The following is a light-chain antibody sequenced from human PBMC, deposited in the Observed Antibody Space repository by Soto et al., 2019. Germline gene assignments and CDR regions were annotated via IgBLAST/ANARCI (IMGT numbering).Light chain of an antibody. CDR1: HDIGNS. Sequence: DIQMTQSPSSLSASVGDRVTITCRAGHDIGNSLAWYQQKPGQAPKLVIFAASTLQSGVPSRFSGSGSGTDFTLTINSLQPEDVATYYCQKYNGAPPLFTFGPGTKVDIK. CDR3: QKYNGAPPLFT. CDR2: AAS. V-gene: IGKV1-27*01. J-gene: IGKJ3*01.